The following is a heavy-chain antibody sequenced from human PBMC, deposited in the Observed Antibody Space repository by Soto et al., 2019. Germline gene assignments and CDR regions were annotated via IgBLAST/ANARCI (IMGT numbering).Heavy chain of an antibody. CDR2: INHSGST. CDR1: GGSFSGYY. D-gene: IGHD2-15*01. Sequence: SETLSLTCAVYGGSFSGYYLSWIRQPPGKGLEWIGEINHSGSTKYNPSLKSRVTISVDTSKNQFSLKLTSVTAADTAVYYCASQSAVAAIFDYWGQGTLVTVSS. CDR3: ASQSAVAAIFDY. V-gene: IGHV4-34*01. J-gene: IGHJ4*02.